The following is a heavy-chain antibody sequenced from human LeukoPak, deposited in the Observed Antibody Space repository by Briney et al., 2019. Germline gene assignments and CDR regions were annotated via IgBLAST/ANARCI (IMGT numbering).Heavy chain of an antibody. J-gene: IGHJ3*02. D-gene: IGHD5-18*01. V-gene: IGHV3-9*01. Sequence: GGSLRLSCAASGFTFDDYAMHWVRQAPGKGLEWVSGISWNSGSIGYADSVKGRFTISRDNAKNSLYLQMNSLRAEDTAVYYCAIPDTAMVTGAFDIWGQGTMVTVSS. CDR1: GFTFDDYA. CDR3: AIPDTAMVTGAFDI. CDR2: ISWNSGSI.